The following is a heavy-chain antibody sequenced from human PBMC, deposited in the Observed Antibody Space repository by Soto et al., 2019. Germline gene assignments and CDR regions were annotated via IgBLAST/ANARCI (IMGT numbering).Heavy chain of an antibody. J-gene: IGHJ5*02. CDR1: GYSFTTSY. CDR2: INANGGTT. D-gene: IGHD4-17*01. CDR3: ARGLYGDEIDP. Sequence: ASVKLSCKASGYSFTTSYMHWVRQAPGQGLEWMGIINANGGTTNYAQKFQGRVTMTRDTSTSTVYMELSSLRSDDTAVYFCARGLYGDEIDPWGQGTLVTVSS. V-gene: IGHV1-46*03.